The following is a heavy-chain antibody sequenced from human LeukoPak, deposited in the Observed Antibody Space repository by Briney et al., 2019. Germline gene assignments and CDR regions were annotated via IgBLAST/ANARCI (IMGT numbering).Heavy chain of an antibody. CDR1: GFTVSSNY. V-gene: IGHV3-66*01. J-gene: IGHJ4*02. Sequence: GGSLRLSCAASGFTVSSNYMSWVRQAPGKGLERVSVIYSGGSTYYADSVKGRFTISRDNSKNTLYLQMNSLRAEDTAVYYCAKSRSVGARWDLFDYWGQGTLVTVSS. D-gene: IGHD1-26*01. CDR3: AKSRSVGARWDLFDY. CDR2: IYSGGST.